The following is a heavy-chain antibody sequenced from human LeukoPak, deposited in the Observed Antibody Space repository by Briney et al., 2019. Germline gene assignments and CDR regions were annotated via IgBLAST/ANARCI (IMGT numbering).Heavy chain of an antibody. CDR3: TRRVDTTRWYDP. CDR2: ISGDGSTT. V-gene: IGHV3-74*01. Sequence: GGSLRLSCAASGFTFSTYWMHWVRQAPGEGLVWVSRISGDGSTTNYADSVKGRFTISRDNAKNTLYLQMNSLRAEDTAVYYCTRRVDTTRWYDPWGQGTLVTVSS. CDR1: GFTFSTYW. J-gene: IGHJ5*02. D-gene: IGHD2-15*01.